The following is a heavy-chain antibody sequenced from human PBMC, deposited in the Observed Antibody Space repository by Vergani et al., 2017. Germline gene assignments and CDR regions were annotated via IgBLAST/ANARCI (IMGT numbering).Heavy chain of an antibody. CDR3: AHSWNFGRRDWFDS. V-gene: IGHV1-2*02. CDR1: ESTFSDYN. J-gene: IGHJ5*01. CDR2: ISPKTGDT. Sequence: QGQLAQSGAEVKKPGSSMKVSCQASESTFSDYNIHWVRQAPGQGLQWMGWISPKTGDTDYLQRFQDRVTMTRDASTKTVYLKMTRLTSDDTAIYYCAHSWNFGRRDWFDSWGPGTLVTVSS. D-gene: IGHD1-26*01.